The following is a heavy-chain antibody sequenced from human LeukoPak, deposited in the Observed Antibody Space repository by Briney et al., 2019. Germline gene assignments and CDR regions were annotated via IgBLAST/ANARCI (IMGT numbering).Heavy chain of an antibody. CDR1: GYTFTSYD. CDR2: MNPNSGNT. J-gene: IGHJ4*02. CDR3: ARESGLRDY. Sequence: ASVKVSCKASGYTFTSYDINWVRQATGQGLEWMGWMNPNSGNTGYAQKFQGRVTITADKSTSTAYMELSSLRSEDTAVYYCARESGLRDYWGQGTLVTVSS. D-gene: IGHD5/OR15-5a*01. V-gene: IGHV1-8*01.